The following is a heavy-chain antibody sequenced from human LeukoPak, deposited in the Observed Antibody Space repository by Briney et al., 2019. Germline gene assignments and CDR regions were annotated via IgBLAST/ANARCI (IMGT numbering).Heavy chain of an antibody. J-gene: IGHJ3*02. V-gene: IGHV4-30-2*01. CDR1: GGSISSDGYY. CDR3: GARRAFDI. Sequence: SETLSLTCTVSGGSISSDGYYWSWTRQPPGKGLEWIGHIYYSGSTYYNPSLKGRVTISADRSKNQFSLKLSSVTAADTAVYYCGARRAFDIWGQGTMVTVSS. CDR2: IYYSGST. D-gene: IGHD6-6*01.